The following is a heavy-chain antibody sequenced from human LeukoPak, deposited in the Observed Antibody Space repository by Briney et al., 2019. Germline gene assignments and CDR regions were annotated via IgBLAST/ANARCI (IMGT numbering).Heavy chain of an antibody. Sequence: ASVKVSCKASGYTFTSYDINWVRQATGQGLEWMGWMNPNSGNTGYAQKFQGRVTMTRNTSISTAYMELSSLRSEDTAVYYCARGVTIIRGVIIDYYYYGMDVWGQGTTVTVSS. CDR2: MNPNSGNT. V-gene: IGHV1-8*01. CDR3: ARGVTIIRGVIIDYYYYGMDV. J-gene: IGHJ6*02. CDR1: GYTFTSYD. D-gene: IGHD3-10*01.